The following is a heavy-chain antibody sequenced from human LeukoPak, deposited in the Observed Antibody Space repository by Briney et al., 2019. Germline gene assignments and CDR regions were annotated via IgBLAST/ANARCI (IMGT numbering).Heavy chain of an antibody. V-gene: IGHV3-48*04. J-gene: IGHJ6*03. D-gene: IGHD2-15*01. CDR3: ARAPGYCSGGSCFHMDV. Sequence: GGSLRLSWAASGFTFGTYSMNWVRQAPGKGLEWVSYISSSDSSIYYADSVKGRFTISRDNAKNSLYLQMNGLRAEDTAVYYRARAPGYCSGGSCFHMDVWGKGTTVTVSS. CDR2: ISSSDSSI. CDR1: GFTFGTYS.